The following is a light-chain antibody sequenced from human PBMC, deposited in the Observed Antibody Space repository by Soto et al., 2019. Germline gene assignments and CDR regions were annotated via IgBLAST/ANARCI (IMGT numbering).Light chain of an antibody. J-gene: IGLJ3*02. Sequence: QSALTQPASVSGSPGQSIIISCTGTSSDVGGYNYVSWFQQHPGKAPKLKIYEVSNRPSGVSNRFSGSKSGYTASLTISELQAEDEADYYCTSFTSSNTWVFGGGTKLTVL. CDR1: SSDVGGYNY. V-gene: IGLV2-14*03. CDR2: EVS. CDR3: TSFTSSNTWV.